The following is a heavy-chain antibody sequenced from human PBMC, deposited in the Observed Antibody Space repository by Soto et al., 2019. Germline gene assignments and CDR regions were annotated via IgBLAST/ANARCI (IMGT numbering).Heavy chain of an antibody. CDR2: ISGSGGTT. J-gene: IGHJ4*02. V-gene: IGHV3-23*01. D-gene: IGHD1-26*01. Sequence: EVQLLESGGGLVQPGGSLRLSCAASGFTFSSYGMSWVRQAPGKGLEWVSTISGSGGTTYHADSVKRRFTISRDNSKNTMWLQMNSLSAEDTAIYYCAKRNGGGSYGYYDHWGQGCLVSVSS. CDR3: AKRNGGGSYGYYDH. CDR1: GFTFSSYG.